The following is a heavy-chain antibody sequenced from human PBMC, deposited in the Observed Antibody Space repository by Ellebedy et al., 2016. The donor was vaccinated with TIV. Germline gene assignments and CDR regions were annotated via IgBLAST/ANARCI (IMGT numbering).Heavy chain of an antibody. Sequence: SNYWMTWVRQPPGKGLQWIGEIYHSGSTNYNPSLKNRVSMSLDNSRNQFSLNLTSVTAADTAVYYCAMMNVGYTSGSDLDSWGQGTLVTVSS. J-gene: IGHJ4*02. V-gene: IGHV4-4*02. CDR2: IYHSGST. CDR3: AMMNVGYTSGSDLDS. CDR1: SNYW. D-gene: IGHD5-18*01.